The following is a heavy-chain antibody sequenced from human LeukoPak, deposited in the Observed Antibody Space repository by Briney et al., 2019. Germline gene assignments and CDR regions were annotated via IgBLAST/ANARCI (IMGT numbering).Heavy chain of an antibody. V-gene: IGHV1-2*02. CDR2: INPNSGGT. J-gene: IGHJ6*03. Sequence: ASLKVSCKASGYTFTDYYIHWVRQAPGQGLEWMGWINPNSGGTNYAQKFQGRVTMTRDTSISTAYMELSRLRSDDTAVYYCARFVPSAYYDFWSGIRWGGYYYYMDVWGKGTTVTVSS. CDR3: ARFVPSAYYDFWSGIRWGGYYYYMDV. CDR1: GYTFTDYY. D-gene: IGHD3-3*01.